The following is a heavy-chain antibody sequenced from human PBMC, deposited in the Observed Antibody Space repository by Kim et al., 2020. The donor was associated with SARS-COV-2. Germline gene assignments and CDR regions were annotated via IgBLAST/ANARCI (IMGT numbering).Heavy chain of an antibody. V-gene: IGHV1-69*13. CDR2: IIPIFGTA. Sequence: SMKVSCKASGGTFSSYSISWVRQAPGQGLEWMGGIIPIFGTANYAQKFQGRVTITADESTSTAYMELSSLRSEDTAVYYCVRHRISAARRDYYYYGMDVWGQGTTVTVSS. D-gene: IGHD6-13*01. J-gene: IGHJ6*02. CDR3: VRHRISAARRDYYYYGMDV. CDR1: GGTFSSYS.